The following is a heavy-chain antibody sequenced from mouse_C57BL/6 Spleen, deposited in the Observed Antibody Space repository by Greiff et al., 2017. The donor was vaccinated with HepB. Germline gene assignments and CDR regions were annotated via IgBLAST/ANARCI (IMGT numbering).Heavy chain of an antibody. D-gene: IGHD1-1*01. CDR1: GYTFTSYG. CDR3: ARLGFYYYGSSLYYFDY. CDR2: IYIGNGYT. J-gene: IGHJ2*01. Sequence: VHVKQSGAELVRPGSSVKMSCKTSGYTFTSYGINWVKQRPGQGLEWIGYIYIGNGYTEYNEKFKGKATLTSDTSSSTAYMQLSSLTSEDSAIYFCARLGFYYYGSSLYYFDYWGQGTTLTVSS. V-gene: IGHV1-58*01.